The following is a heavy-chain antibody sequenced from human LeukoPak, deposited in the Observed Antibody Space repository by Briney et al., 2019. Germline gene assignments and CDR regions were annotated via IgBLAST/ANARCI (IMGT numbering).Heavy chain of an antibody. CDR1: GGSISGYY. V-gene: IGHV4-34*01. CDR2: INHSGST. J-gene: IGHJ5*02. Sequence: SETLSLTCTVSGGSISGYYWSWIRQPPGKGLEWIGEINHSGSTNYNPSLKSRVTISVDTSKNQFSLKLSSVTAADTAVYYCARGKGVVISRGFDPWGQGTLVTVSS. D-gene: IGHD3-3*01. CDR3: ARGKGVVISRGFDP.